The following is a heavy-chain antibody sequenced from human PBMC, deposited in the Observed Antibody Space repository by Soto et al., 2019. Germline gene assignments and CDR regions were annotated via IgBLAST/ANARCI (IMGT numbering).Heavy chain of an antibody. CDR3: TTDLWRIAVVVGSTGYFNP. D-gene: IGHD2-15*01. CDR2: IKSKSDGGTT. Sequence: GGSLRLSCPASGFTFSDAWMSWVRQAPGKGLDWVGRIKSKSDGGTTEYAAPVRGRFTISRDDSKNTLYLQMNSLKTEDTAVYYCTTDLWRIAVVVGSTGYFNPWGQGTPVTVSS. V-gene: IGHV3-15*01. CDR1: GFTFSDAW. J-gene: IGHJ5*02.